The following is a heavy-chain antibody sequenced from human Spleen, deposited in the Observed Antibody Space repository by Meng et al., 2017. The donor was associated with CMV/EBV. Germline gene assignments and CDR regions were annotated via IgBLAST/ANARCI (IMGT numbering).Heavy chain of an antibody. D-gene: IGHD6-19*01. CDR3: ARVDGGCIDY. Sequence: VKLGRSGAEVKKPVASVKVFCTAYGYTFTGYYMHWVRQAPGQGLEWMGWINPNSGGTNYAQKFQGRVTMTRDTSISTAYMELSRLRSDDTAVYYCARVDGGCIDYWGQGTLVTVSS. V-gene: IGHV1-2*02. CDR2: INPNSGGT. J-gene: IGHJ4*02. CDR1: GYTFTGYY.